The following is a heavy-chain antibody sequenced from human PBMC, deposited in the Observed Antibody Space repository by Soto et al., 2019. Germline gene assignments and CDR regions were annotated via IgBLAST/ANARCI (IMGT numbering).Heavy chain of an antibody. J-gene: IGHJ6*03. D-gene: IGHD3-3*01. CDR2: ISGSGGST. V-gene: IGHV3-23*01. Sequence: GGSLRLSCAASGFTFSSYATSWVRQAPGKGLEWVSAISGSGGSTYYAGSVKGRFTISRDNSKNTLYLQMNSLRAEDTAVYYCAKNSVMGRITIFGVVSPPPYYYYYMDVWGKGTTDTVSS. CDR3: AKNSVMGRITIFGVVSPPPYYYYYMDV. CDR1: GFTFSSYA.